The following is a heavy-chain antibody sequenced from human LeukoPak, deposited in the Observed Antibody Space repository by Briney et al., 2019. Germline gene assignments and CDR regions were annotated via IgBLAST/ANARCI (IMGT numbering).Heavy chain of an antibody. CDR1: GYTFTSYD. CDR3: ARGVGPGIAVAGDAFDI. V-gene: IGHV1-8*01. Sequence: GASVKVSCKASGYTFTSYDINWVRQATGQGLEWMGWMNPNSGNTGYAQKFQGRVTMTRNTSISTAYMELSSLRSEDTAVYYCARGVGPGIAVAGDAFDIWGQGTMVTVSS. CDR2: MNPNSGNT. J-gene: IGHJ3*02. D-gene: IGHD6-19*01.